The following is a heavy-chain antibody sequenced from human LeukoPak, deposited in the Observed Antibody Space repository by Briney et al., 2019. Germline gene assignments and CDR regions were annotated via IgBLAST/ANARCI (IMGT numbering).Heavy chain of an antibody. CDR1: GGSFSGYY. V-gene: IGHV4-34*01. CDR3: ARSRKKITMVRGDGGYFDY. J-gene: IGHJ4*02. Sequence: SETLSLTCAVYGGSFSGYYWSWIRQPPGKGLEWLGEINHSGSTNYNPSLKSRVTISVDTSKNQFSLKLSSVTAADTAVYYCARSRKKITMVRGDGGYFDYWGQGTLVTVSS. CDR2: INHSGST. D-gene: IGHD3-10*01.